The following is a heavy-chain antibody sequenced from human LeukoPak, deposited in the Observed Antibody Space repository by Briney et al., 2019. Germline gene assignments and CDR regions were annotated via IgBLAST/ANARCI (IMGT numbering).Heavy chain of an antibody. CDR3: AREPRYSSGYRNYFDY. D-gene: IGHD3-22*01. V-gene: IGHV1-69-2*01. Sequence: ASVKVSCKVSGYTFTDYYMRWVQQAPGKGLEWMGLVDPEDGETIYAEKFQGRVTITADTSTDTAYMELSSLRSEDTAVYYCAREPRYSSGYRNYFDYWGQGTLVTVSS. CDR1: GYTFTDYY. CDR2: VDPEDGET. J-gene: IGHJ4*02.